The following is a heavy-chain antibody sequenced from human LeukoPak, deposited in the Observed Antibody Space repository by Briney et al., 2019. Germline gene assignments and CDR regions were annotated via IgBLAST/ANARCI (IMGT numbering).Heavy chain of an antibody. CDR2: INIDGSSA. CDR1: GFTFTSYW. D-gene: IGHD3-16*02. V-gene: IGHV3-74*01. J-gene: IGHJ4*02. Sequence: GGSLRLSCAASGFTFTSYWISWVRQAPGKGLMLVSRINIDGSSAIYADSVKGRFTISRDNAKNSLYLQMNSLRAEDTAVYYCARDIGYWGQGTLVTVSS. CDR3: ARDIGY.